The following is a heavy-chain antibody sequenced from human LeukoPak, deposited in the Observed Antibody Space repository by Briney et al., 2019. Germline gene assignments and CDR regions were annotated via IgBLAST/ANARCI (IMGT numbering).Heavy chain of an antibody. CDR2: IYYTGST. V-gene: IGHV4-39*01. Sequence: PSETLSLTCTVSGGSITSSGYYWGWIRQSPGKGLEWIGSIYYTGSTYYNPSLQSRVTISVDTSKNQLSLKLSSVTAADTAVYYCARHLYSYGKSYFDYWGQGTLVTVSS. CDR3: ARHLYSYGKSYFDY. J-gene: IGHJ4*02. CDR1: GGSITSSGYY. D-gene: IGHD5-18*01.